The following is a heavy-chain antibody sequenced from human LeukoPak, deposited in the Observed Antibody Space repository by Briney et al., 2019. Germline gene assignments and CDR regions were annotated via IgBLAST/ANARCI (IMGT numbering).Heavy chain of an antibody. CDR3: AKDREGGSRLRGWFDP. CDR1: GFTFSSYA. CDR2: IGGSGGST. D-gene: IGHD3-10*01. V-gene: IGHV3-23*01. Sequence: GGSLRLSCAASGFTFSSYAMSWVRQAPGKGLEWVSAIGGSGGSTYYADSVKGRFTISRDNSKHTRYLQMNSLRAEDTAVYYCAKDREGGSRLRGWFDPWGQGTLVTVSS. J-gene: IGHJ5*02.